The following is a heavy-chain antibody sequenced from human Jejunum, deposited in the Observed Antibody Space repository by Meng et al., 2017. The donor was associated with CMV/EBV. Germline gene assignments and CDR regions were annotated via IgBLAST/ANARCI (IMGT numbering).Heavy chain of an antibody. CDR3: AVGYDSRKVAY. J-gene: IGHJ4*02. CDR2: ICTGDTT. Sequence: CVVSGLTARISNMNWVRQAPGKGLEWVSVICTGDTTYYADFVKGRFTISRDDSKNILYLQMNSLRAEDTALYYCAVGYDSRKVAYWGQGTRVTVSS. CDR1: GLTARISN. D-gene: IGHD3-3*01. V-gene: IGHV3-53*01.